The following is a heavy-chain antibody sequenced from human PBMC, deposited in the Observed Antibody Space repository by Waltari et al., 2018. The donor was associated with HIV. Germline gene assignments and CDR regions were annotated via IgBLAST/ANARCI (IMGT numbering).Heavy chain of an antibody. J-gene: IGHJ4*02. Sequence: HMQLVQPGPGVKRPETQVLVSCLAPGFNLTNTVVQWVRQARGQRLEWIGWIVVGSGKTNYAQKVQRRVTITRDMSTTTAYMVLSSLIFDDTAVYYCAAGTHYYDRWGQGTLVTVSS. CDR2: IVVGSGKT. CDR3: AAGTHYYDR. V-gene: IGHV1-58*01. CDR1: GFNLTNTV.